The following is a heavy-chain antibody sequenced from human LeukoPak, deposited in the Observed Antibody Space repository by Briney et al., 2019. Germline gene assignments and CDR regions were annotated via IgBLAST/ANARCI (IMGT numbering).Heavy chain of an antibody. D-gene: IGHD3-9*01. V-gene: IGHV3-30*18. CDR1: GFTFSSYG. Sequence: PGGSLRLSCAASGFTFSSYGMHWVRQAPGKGLEWVAVISYDGSNKYYADSVRGRFTISRDNSENTLYLQMNSLRAEDTAVYYCAKSWGLTGYLDYWGQGTLVTVSS. CDR3: AKSWGLTGYLDY. CDR2: ISYDGSNK. J-gene: IGHJ4*02.